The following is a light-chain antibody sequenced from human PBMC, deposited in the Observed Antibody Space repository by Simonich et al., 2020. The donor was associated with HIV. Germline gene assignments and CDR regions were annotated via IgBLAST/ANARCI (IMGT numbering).Light chain of an antibody. V-gene: IGKV1-12*01. Sequence: DIQMTQSPSSVSASVGDRVTITCRASQGISSWLACQQQKPGKSPKLLLYTASTLQSGVPSRFSGSGSGTDFTLTISSLQPEDFATYYCQQANSFPFTFGPGTKVDIK. CDR2: TAS. CDR3: QQANSFPFT. J-gene: IGKJ3*01. CDR1: QGISSW.